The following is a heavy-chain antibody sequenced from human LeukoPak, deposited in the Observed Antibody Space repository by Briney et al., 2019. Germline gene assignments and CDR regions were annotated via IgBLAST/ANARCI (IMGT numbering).Heavy chain of an antibody. CDR2: VIPNSGGT. Sequence: ASVKVSCKASGYTITDYYMHWVRQAPGQGLEWVGWVIPNSGGTNYAQKFQGRVTMTRDTSISTAYMELSRLRSDDTAVYYCASLGATNFDYWGQGTLVTVPS. D-gene: IGHD1-26*01. J-gene: IGHJ4*02. CDR1: GYTITDYY. CDR3: ASLGATNFDY. V-gene: IGHV1-2*02.